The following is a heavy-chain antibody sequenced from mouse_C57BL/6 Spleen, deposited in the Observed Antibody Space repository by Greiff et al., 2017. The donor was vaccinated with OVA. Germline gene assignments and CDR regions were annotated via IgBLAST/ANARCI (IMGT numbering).Heavy chain of an antibody. D-gene: IGHD1-1*01. CDR2: IYPRSGNT. CDR1: GYTFTSYG. V-gene: IGHV1-81*01. Sequence: QVQLQQSGAELARPGASVKLSCKASGYTFTSYGISWVKQRTGQGLEWIGEIYPRSGNTYYNEKFKGKATLTADKSSSTAYMELRSLTSEDSAVYFCAKNYGSSYGYYYAMDYWGQGTSVTVSS. CDR3: AKNYGSSYGYYYAMDY. J-gene: IGHJ4*01.